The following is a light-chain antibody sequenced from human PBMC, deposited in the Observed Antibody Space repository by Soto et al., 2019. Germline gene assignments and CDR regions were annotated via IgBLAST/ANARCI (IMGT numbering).Light chain of an antibody. CDR3: HQLNSYPHT. V-gene: IGKV1-9*01. J-gene: IGKJ5*01. Sequence: DIQLTQSPSFLSASVGDRVTITCRASQGISSYLAWYQQIPGKAPNLLIYAASTLQSGVPSRFSGSGSGTKFTLTISSLQPEDFATYYCHQLNSYPHTFGQGTRLEIK. CDR1: QGISSY. CDR2: AAS.